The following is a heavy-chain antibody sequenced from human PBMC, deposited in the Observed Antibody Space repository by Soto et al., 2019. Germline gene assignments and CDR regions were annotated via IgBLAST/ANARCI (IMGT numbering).Heavy chain of an antibody. V-gene: IGHV1-46*01. CDR1: GYNFTSHY. J-gene: IGHJ6*02. Sequence: QVQLVQSGAEVKKPGASVKVSCKTSGYNFTSHYMHWVRQAPGQRLESMGIIYPRGGTTIYAQKFQGRVTMTRDPSTHTLYMELSSLRSEDTAIYYCARVGYSSTGTTLHFHGLDVWGQGTTVTVSS. CDR3: ARVGYSSTGTTLHFHGLDV. D-gene: IGHD3-22*01. CDR2: IYPRGGTT.